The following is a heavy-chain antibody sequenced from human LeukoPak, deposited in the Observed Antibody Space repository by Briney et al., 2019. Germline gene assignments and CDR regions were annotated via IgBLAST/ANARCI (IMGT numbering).Heavy chain of an antibody. J-gene: IGHJ5*02. Sequence: GGSLRLSCAASGLIFSSYWMHWVRQLPGKGLVSVSRINLDGSSTTYADSVRGRFTVSRDNAKNSLYLQMNSLRAEDTAVYYCARDPPTNWFDPWGQGTLVTVSS. CDR1: GLIFSSYW. V-gene: IGHV3-74*01. CDR3: ARDPPTNWFDP. CDR2: INLDGSST.